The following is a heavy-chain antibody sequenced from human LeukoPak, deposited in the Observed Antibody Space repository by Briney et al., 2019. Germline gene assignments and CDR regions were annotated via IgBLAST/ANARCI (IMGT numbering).Heavy chain of an antibody. Sequence: ASVKVSCKVSGYTLTELSMHWVRQAPGQGLEWMGWISTYNGNTNYAQKVQGRLTMTTDTSTSTAYMELRSLRSDDTAVYYCARDLSIAAAGTYGYWGQGTLVTVSS. D-gene: IGHD6-13*01. CDR3: ARDLSIAAAGTYGY. J-gene: IGHJ4*02. CDR1: GYTLTELS. V-gene: IGHV1-18*01. CDR2: ISTYNGNT.